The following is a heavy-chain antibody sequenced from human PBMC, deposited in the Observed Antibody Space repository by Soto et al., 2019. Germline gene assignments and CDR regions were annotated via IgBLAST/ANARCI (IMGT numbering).Heavy chain of an antibody. J-gene: IGHJ4*02. D-gene: IGHD3-16*01. CDR3: ARIETLTDHNTRGTDIDF. CDR2: IIPVFNAA. CDR1: GGTFGSHT. Sequence: QVQLVQSGAEVKKPGSSVRVSCKVSGGTFGSHTLTWVRQAPGQGLEWMGEIIPVFNAANYAQRFQDRVTITEERSATTVYLELSRLTSADTATYYCARIETLTDHNTRGTDIDFWGQGTLVIVSS. V-gene: IGHV1-69*06.